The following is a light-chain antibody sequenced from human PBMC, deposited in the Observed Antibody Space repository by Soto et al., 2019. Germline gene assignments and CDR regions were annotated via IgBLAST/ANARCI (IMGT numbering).Light chain of an antibody. Sequence: QSALTQPPSASGSPGQSVTISCTGTSSDVGAYNYVSWYQQHPGKAPKLMISDVSSRPSGVSDRFSGSKSGNTASLTISGLQAGDEATYYCSSYTTSGSFVVFGGGTKLTVL. J-gene: IGLJ2*01. CDR2: DVS. CDR3: SSYTTSGSFVV. V-gene: IGLV2-14*01. CDR1: SSDVGAYNY.